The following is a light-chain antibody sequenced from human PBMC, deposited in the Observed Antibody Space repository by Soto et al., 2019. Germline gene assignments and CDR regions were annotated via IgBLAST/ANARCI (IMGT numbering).Light chain of an antibody. J-gene: IGKJ1*01. CDR2: AAS. CDR3: LQDYNYPRT. Sequence: AIQMTQSPPSLSASVGDRVTITCRASQGIRNDLGWYQQRPGKAPKLLIYAASSLHGGVTTRFSASGSGTDFTLTISSLQPEDFATYYCLQDYNYPRTFGQGTKVDIK. CDR1: QGIRND. V-gene: IGKV1-6*01.